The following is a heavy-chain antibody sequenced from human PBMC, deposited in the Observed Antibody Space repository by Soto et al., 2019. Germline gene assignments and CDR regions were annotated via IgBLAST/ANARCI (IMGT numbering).Heavy chain of an antibody. V-gene: IGHV1-69*13. CDR2: IIPILGTA. CDR3: ARSTSIAAYWSDP. J-gene: IGHJ5*02. D-gene: IGHD6-6*01. Sequence: SAKVACKAPGGNFGSYAISCVGQTSGQELEWMGGIIPILGTANYAQKFQGRVTITAEESTSTAYMELSSLRSEATAVYYCARSTSIAAYWSDPWGQGTLVTVSS. CDR1: GGNFGSYA.